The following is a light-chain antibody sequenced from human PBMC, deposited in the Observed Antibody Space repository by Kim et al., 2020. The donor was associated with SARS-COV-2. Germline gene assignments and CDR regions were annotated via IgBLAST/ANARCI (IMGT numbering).Light chain of an antibody. J-gene: IGKJ1*01. CDR1: QSVSSN. CDR3: QQYNNWWT. CDR2: GAA. Sequence: PVCPGERATLSCRASQSVSSNLAWYQQKPGQAPRLLIYGAATRATGIPARFSGSGSGTEFTLTISSLQSEDFAVYYCQQYNNWWTFGQGTKVDIK. V-gene: IGKV3-15*01.